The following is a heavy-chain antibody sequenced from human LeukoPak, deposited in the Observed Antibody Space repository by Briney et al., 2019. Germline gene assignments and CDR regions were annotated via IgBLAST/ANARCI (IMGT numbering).Heavy chain of an antibody. J-gene: IGHJ4*02. CDR3: ARGPRILTLGSYYFDY. V-gene: IGHV3-11*01. D-gene: IGHD3-10*01. CDR1: GFSFKDYY. CDR2: INVNGGAT. Sequence: GGSLRLSCAASGFSFKDYYFRWIRQAPGKGLEWVSFINVNGGATNYAESVKGRFTISRANAMNSLYLEMNSLTAEDTAVYYCARGPRILTLGSYYFDYWGQGSLVTVSS.